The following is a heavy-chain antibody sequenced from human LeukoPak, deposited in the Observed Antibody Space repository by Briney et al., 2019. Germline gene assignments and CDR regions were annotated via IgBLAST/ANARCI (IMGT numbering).Heavy chain of an antibody. V-gene: IGHV3-23*01. J-gene: IGHJ4*02. CDR2: ISGSGGST. CDR1: GFSFSTYD. CDR3: AKDLSSATVTDGFDY. Sequence: GGSLRLSCAASGFSFSTYDMHWVRQAPGKGLEWVPAISGSGGSTYYADSVKGRFTISRDNSKNTLYLQMNSLRAEDTAVYYCAKDLSSATVTDGFDYWGQGTLVTVSS. D-gene: IGHD4-17*01.